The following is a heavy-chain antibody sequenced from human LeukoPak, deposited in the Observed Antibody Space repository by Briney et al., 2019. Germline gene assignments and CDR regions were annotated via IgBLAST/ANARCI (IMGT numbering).Heavy chain of an antibody. D-gene: IGHD6-13*01. CDR2: ISSSGSTI. V-gene: IGHV3-11*01. Sequence: GGSLRLSCAASGFTFSDYYMSWIRQAPGKGLEWVSYISSSGSTIYYADSVKGRFTISRDNAKNSLYLQMNSLRAEDTAVYYCASPGIAAAGTEGTFDYWGQGTLVTVSS. CDR3: ASPGIAAAGTEGTFDY. J-gene: IGHJ4*02. CDR1: GFTFSDYY.